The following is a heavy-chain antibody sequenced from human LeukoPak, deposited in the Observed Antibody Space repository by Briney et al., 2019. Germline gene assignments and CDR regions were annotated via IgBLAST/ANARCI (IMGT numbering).Heavy chain of an antibody. J-gene: IGHJ4*02. V-gene: IGHV3-48*03. CDR1: GFTFSSYE. Sequence: GGSLRLSCAASGFTFSSYEMNWVRQAQGKGLEWVSYISSSGSTIYYADSVKGRFTISRDNAKNSLYLQMNSLRAEDTAVYYCARDGDGPSSGNYDILTGYSDYWGQGTLVTVSS. D-gene: IGHD3-9*01. CDR3: ARDGDGPSSGNYDILTGYSDY. CDR2: ISSSGSTI.